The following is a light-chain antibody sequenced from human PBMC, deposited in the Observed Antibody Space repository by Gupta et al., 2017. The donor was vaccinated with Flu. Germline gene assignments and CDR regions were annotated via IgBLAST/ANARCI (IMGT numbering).Light chain of an antibody. CDR3: QQYNDWPLS. V-gene: IGKV3-15*01. Sequence: PGTLSVSPGERATLSCRASQSVSSKLAWYQQKRGQAPRLLIYGASTRASGIPARFSGSGSGTEFTLTINSLQSEDFAAYHCQQYNDWPLSFGGGTKVEIK. CDR1: QSVSSK. CDR2: GAS. J-gene: IGKJ4*01.